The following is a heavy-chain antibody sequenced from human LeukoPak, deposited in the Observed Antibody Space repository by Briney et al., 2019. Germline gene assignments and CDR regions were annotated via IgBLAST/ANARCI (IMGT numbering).Heavy chain of an antibody. Sequence: SETLSLTCTVSVGSISSYYWSWIRQPPGKGLEWVGYIYYSGSTNYNPSLKSRVTISVHTSKNQFSLKLSSVIAADTAVYYCARATTSRAWTYYFGYWGQGTLVTVSS. D-gene: IGHD3/OR15-3a*01. CDR1: VGSISSYY. J-gene: IGHJ4*02. CDR3: ARATTSRAWTYYFGY. V-gene: IGHV4-59*01. CDR2: IYYSGST.